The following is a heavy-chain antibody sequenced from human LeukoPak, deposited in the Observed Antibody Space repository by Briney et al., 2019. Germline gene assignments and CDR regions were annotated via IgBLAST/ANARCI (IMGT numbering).Heavy chain of an antibody. Sequence: SETLSLTCTVSGGSISSSSYYWGWIRQPPGEGLEWIGSIYYSGSTYYNPSLKSRVTISVDTSKNQFSLSLNSVTAADTAVFYCARSMVTTDRNFDHWGQGTLVTVSS. CDR1: GGSISSSSYY. J-gene: IGHJ4*02. CDR2: IYYSGST. CDR3: ARSMVTTDRNFDH. D-gene: IGHD2-21*02. V-gene: IGHV4-39*07.